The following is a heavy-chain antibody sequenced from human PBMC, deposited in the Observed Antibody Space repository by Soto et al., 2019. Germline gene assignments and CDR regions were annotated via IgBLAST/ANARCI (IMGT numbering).Heavy chain of an antibody. D-gene: IGHD1-26*01. CDR3: TTEPISGSYEGGGAFDI. CDR1: GFTFSNAW. Sequence: GGSLRLSCAASGFTFSNAWMSWVRQAPGKGLEWVGRIKSKTDGGTTDYAAPVKGRFTISRDDSKNTLYLQMNSLKTEDTAVYYCTTEPISGSYEGGGAFDIWGQGTMVTVSS. V-gene: IGHV3-15*01. CDR2: IKSKTDGGTT. J-gene: IGHJ3*02.